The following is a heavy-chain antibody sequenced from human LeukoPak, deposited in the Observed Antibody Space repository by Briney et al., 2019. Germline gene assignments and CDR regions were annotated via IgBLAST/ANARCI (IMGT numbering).Heavy chain of an antibody. CDR3: ARGPYSSSFSFDY. Sequence: RGSLRLSCAASGFTFSSYSMNWVRQAPGKGLEWVSSISSSSSYIYYADSVKGRFTISRDNAKNSLYLQMNSLRAEDTAVYYCARGPYSSSFSFDYWGQGTLVTVSS. V-gene: IGHV3-21*01. CDR2: ISSSSSYI. J-gene: IGHJ4*02. D-gene: IGHD6-6*01. CDR1: GFTFSSYS.